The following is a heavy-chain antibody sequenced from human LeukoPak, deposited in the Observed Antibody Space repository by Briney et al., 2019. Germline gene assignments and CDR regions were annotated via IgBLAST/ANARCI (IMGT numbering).Heavy chain of an antibody. CDR2: ISPGGDIT. J-gene: IGHJ4*02. V-gene: IGHV3-23*01. CDR3: AKGPLLWD. D-gene: IGHD2/OR15-2a*01. Sequence: GGSLRPSCAASGFTFSNHGMNWVRQAPGKGLEWVSGISPGGDITYYADSVQGWFTISRDNSKNTLYLQMNSLRAEDTAVYYCAKGPLLWDWGQGTLVTVSS. CDR1: GFTFSNHG.